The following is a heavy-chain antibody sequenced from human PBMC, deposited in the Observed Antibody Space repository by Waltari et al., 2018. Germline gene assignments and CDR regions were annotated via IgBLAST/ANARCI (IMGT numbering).Heavy chain of an antibody. V-gene: IGHV4-38-2*01. Sequence: QVQLQESGPGLVKPSETLSLTCAVSGHSISSTYYWGWIRQPPGKGLEWIANIYHSGSTYYNPSLKSRVTISLDTSKNRFSLNLRSVTAADTAVYYCAAYLPDWGRGRDYWGQGTLVTVSS. CDR2: IYHSGST. J-gene: IGHJ4*02. D-gene: IGHD7-27*01. CDR1: GHSISSTYY. CDR3: AAYLPDWGRGRDY.